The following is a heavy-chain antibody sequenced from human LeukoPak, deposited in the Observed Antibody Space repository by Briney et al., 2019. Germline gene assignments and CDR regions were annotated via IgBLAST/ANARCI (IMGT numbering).Heavy chain of an antibody. D-gene: IGHD3-22*01. CDR2: IVASGVDT. Sequence: GGSLRLSCAASGFTFSNYAMTWVRRATGKGVEWVSAIVASGVDTYSADSVRARSTVSRDNSQTILYLYMTSLRAEDTAVYFCAKRPRDSTGYYLGAFHDWGQGTTVTVS. CDR1: GFTFSNYA. J-gene: IGHJ3*01. V-gene: IGHV3-23*01. CDR3: AKRPRDSTGYYLGAFHD.